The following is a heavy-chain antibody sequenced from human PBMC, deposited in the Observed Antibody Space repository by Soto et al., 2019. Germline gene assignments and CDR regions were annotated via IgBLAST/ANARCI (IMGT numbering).Heavy chain of an antibody. CDR3: ARVFPSYYYDSSGYSYGMDV. CDR2: IYTSGST. V-gene: IGHV4-4*07. J-gene: IGHJ6*02. D-gene: IGHD3-22*01. Sequence: PSETLSLTCTVSGGSISSYYWSWIRQPAGKGLEWIGRIYTSGSTNYNPSLKSRVTMSVDTSKNQFSLKLSSVTAADTAVYYCARVFPSYYYDSSGYSYGMDVWGQGTTVTVSS. CDR1: GGSISSYY.